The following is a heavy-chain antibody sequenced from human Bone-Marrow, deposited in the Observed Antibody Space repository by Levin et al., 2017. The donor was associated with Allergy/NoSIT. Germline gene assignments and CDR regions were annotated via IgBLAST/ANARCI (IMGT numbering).Heavy chain of an antibody. Sequence: ETLSLTCAASGFTFSSYAMSWVRQAPGKGLEWVSAISGSGGSTYYADSVKGRFTISRDNSKNTLYLQMNSLRAEDTAVYYCAKDIVVVPAAPAGYFQHWGQGTLVTVSS. CDR1: GFTFSSYA. CDR2: ISGSGGST. CDR3: AKDIVVVPAAPAGYFQH. D-gene: IGHD2-2*01. V-gene: IGHV3-23*01. J-gene: IGHJ1*01.